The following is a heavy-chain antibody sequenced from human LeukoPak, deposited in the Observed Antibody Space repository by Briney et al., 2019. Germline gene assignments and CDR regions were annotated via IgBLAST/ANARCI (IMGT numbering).Heavy chain of an antibody. CDR1: GFTFSSYA. Sequence: PGGSLRLSCSVSGFTFSSYAMYWVRQPPGKGLEYVSAISSNGDRIYYADSVKGRFTISGDNSKNTVYLQMSSLGAGDTAVYYCVKVRIPGTTVTGFDYWGQGTLVTVSS. CDR2: ISSNGDRI. CDR3: VKVRIPGTTVTGFDY. V-gene: IGHV3-64D*09. D-gene: IGHD4-17*01. J-gene: IGHJ4*02.